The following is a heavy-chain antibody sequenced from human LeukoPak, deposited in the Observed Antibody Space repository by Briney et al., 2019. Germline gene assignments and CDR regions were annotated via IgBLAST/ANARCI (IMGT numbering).Heavy chain of an antibody. D-gene: IGHD6-13*01. V-gene: IGHV1-69*13. CDR2: VIPIFGTT. CDR3: ARGWQLGGYLGDAFDI. CDR1: GGTFSSYT. J-gene: IGHJ3*02. Sequence: ASVKVSCKTSGGTFSSYTIPWVRQAPGQGLKWMGGVIPIFGTTNYAQKFQGRVTITADESTSTAYIELSSLRSEDTAVYYCARGWQLGGYLGDAFDIWGQGTMVTVSS.